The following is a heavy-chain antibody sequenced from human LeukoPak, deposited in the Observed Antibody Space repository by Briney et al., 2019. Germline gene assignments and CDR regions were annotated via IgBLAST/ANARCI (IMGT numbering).Heavy chain of an antibody. CDR2: INPSGGST. CDR1: GYTFTIYY. CDR3: ARGTKGGHHRYYDFWSGYPDY. Sequence: ASVKVSCMASGYTFTIYYMHWVRQAPGQGLEWMGIINPSGGSTSYAQKFQGRVTMTRDMSTSTVYMELSSLRSEDTAVYYCARGTKGGHHRYYDFWSGYPDYWGQGTLVTVSS. J-gene: IGHJ4*02. V-gene: IGHV1-46*01. D-gene: IGHD3-3*01.